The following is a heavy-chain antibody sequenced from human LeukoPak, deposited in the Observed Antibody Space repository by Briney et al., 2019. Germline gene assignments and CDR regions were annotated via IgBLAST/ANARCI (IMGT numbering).Heavy chain of an antibody. D-gene: IGHD3-3*01. CDR1: GGSISSSSYY. Sequence: SETLSLTCTVSGGSISSSSYYWGWVRLPPGKGLEWIGSIYYSGSTYYNPSLKGRVTISVDTSKNQFSLKLSSVTAADTAVYYCATAGREITIFGVVIPPGAFDIWGQGTMVTVSS. J-gene: IGHJ3*02. CDR3: ATAGREITIFGVVIPPGAFDI. V-gene: IGHV4-39*01. CDR2: IYYSGST.